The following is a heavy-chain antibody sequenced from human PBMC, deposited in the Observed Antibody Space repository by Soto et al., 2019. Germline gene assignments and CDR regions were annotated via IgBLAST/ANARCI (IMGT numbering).Heavy chain of an antibody. D-gene: IGHD3-22*01. V-gene: IGHV2-5*02. CDR3: AHASYYYDSSCSLRWFDP. J-gene: IGHJ5*02. CDR1: GFLLSTSGVG. Sequence: SGATLVNPTHTLTLTCTFSGFLLSTSGVGVGWIGQPPGKALEWLALIYWDDDKRYSPSLKSRLTITKDTSKNQVVLTMTHMAPVYTATYSSAHASYYYDSSCSLRWFDPWGRGTLVTVSS. CDR2: IYWDDDK.